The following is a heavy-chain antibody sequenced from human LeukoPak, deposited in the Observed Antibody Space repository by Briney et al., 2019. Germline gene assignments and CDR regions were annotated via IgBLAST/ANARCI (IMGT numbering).Heavy chain of an antibody. CDR1: GGSLSSTSYY. V-gene: IGHV4-39*01. CDR3: ARQTVGGGLLDWFDH. J-gene: IGHJ5*02. Sequence: SETPSLTCSVSGGSLSSTSYYWGSICQPPGRGLEWVGSIYYSGSTYYNPSLKSRVTVSVDTFKNQISLKLSSLTAADTAVDYCARQTVGGGLLDWFDHWGQGTLVTVSS. CDR2: IYYSGST. D-gene: IGHD2-15*01.